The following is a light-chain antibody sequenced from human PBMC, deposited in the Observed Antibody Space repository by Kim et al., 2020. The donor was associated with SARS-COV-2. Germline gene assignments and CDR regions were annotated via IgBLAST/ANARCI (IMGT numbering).Light chain of an antibody. Sequence: ASVGDRVTITCRASQGISKYLAWYQQKPGKVPKLLIYAASTLQSGVPSRFSGSGSGTDFTLTISSLQPEDVATYYCQKYNSAALTFGGGTKVDIK. CDR1: QGISKY. CDR2: AAS. V-gene: IGKV1-27*01. CDR3: QKYNSAALT. J-gene: IGKJ4*01.